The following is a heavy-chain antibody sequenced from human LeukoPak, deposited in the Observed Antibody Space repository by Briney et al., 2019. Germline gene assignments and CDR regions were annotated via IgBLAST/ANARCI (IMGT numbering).Heavy chain of an antibody. Sequence: GGSLRLSCAASGFTFSSYSMNWVRQAPGKGLEWVSSISSSSSYIYYADSVKGRFTISRDNAKNSLYLQMNSLRAEDTAVYYCAREVPGYNWFDPWGQGTLVTVSS. V-gene: IGHV3-21*01. D-gene: IGHD1-1*01. CDR2: ISSSSSYI. CDR3: AREVPGYNWFDP. J-gene: IGHJ5*02. CDR1: GFTFSSYS.